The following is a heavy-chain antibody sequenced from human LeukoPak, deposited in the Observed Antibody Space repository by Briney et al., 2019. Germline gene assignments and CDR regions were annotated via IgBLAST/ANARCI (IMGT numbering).Heavy chain of an antibody. J-gene: IGHJ4*02. CDR3: ARYDYGRSGFDY. Sequence: GGSLRLSCAASGFTVSTNYMTWVRQAPGKGLEWVSVIYSGGTTYYADSVKVRFSISRDNSKNTLYLQMNSLRAEDTAVYYCARYDYGRSGFDYWGQGTLVTVSS. D-gene: IGHD5-12*01. CDR1: GFTVSTNY. V-gene: IGHV3-66*01. CDR2: IYSGGTT.